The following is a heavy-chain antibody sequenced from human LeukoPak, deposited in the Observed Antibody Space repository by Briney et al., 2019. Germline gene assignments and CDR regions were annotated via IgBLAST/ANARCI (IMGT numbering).Heavy chain of an antibody. CDR1: GGSISSSDYF. D-gene: IGHD5-24*01. CDR3: ARLTRAPQFFDV. Sequence: PSETLSLTCTVSGGSISSSDYFWAWIRQPPGKGLEWLGSIEFSGTTYYNPSLRSRVTISEDTSKNQFSLKLGSVTAADMAVYYCARLTRAPQFFDVWGQGTMVTVSS. J-gene: IGHJ3*01. CDR2: IEFSGTT. V-gene: IGHV4-39*01.